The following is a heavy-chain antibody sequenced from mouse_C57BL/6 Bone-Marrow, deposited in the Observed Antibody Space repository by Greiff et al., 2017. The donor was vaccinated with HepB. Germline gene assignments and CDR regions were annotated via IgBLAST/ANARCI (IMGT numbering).Heavy chain of an antibody. CDR2: ISDGGSYT. CDR3: ARDIATIDY. Sequence: DVMLVESGGGLVKPGGSLKLSCAASGFTFSSYAMSWVRQTPEKRLEWVATISDGGSYTYYPDNVKGRFTISRDNAKNNLYLQISHLKSEDTAMYYFARDIATIDYWGQGTTLTVSS. D-gene: IGHD1-1*02. CDR1: GFTFSSYA. J-gene: IGHJ2*01. V-gene: IGHV5-4*01.